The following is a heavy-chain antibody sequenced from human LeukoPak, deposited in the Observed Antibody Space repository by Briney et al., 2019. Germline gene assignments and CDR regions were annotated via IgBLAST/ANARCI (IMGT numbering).Heavy chain of an antibody. CDR1: GGSISTYY. D-gene: IGHD3-3*01. CDR3: ARASPYDNWSGYWFDP. Sequence: SETLSLTCTVSGGSISTYYWSWIRQPPGKGLELIGYINYSGSTKYNPSLKSRVTISVDKSKNQFSLKVNSVTAADTAVYYCARASPYDNWSGYWFDPWGQGTLVTVSS. J-gene: IGHJ5*02. V-gene: IGHV4-59*01. CDR2: INYSGST.